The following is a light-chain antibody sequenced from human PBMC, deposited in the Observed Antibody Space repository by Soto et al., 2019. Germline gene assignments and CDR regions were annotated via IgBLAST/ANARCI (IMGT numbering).Light chain of an antibody. CDR2: GAS. Sequence: EIVLTQSPGTLSLSPGERATLSCRASQSVSSSYLAWYQQKPGQAPRLLIYGASSRATGVPDRFSGSGSGTDCTLTLSRLEPEDFPVYYCQQYGSSPLTFGGGTKVDIK. V-gene: IGKV3-20*01. CDR3: QQYGSSPLT. J-gene: IGKJ4*01. CDR1: QSVSSSY.